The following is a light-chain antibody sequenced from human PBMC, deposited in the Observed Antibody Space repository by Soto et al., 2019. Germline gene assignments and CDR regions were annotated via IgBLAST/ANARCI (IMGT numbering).Light chain of an antibody. Sequence: EIVLTQSPATLSLSPGERATLSCGASQNVSNSYLAWYQQKPGLAPRLLIYDASSRAIGIPDRFSGSGSGDAFTLTISRLQPEDLAVYSCQQYGTSRWTLAHGT. CDR3: QQYGTSRWT. J-gene: IGKJ1*01. V-gene: IGKV3D-20*01. CDR2: DAS. CDR1: QNVSNSY.